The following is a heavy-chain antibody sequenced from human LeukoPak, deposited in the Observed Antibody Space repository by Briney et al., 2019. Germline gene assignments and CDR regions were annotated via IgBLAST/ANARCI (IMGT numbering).Heavy chain of an antibody. J-gene: IGHJ4*02. CDR3: ARAPTTAAYDSSGYYPDY. CDR1: RYTFTSYY. V-gene: IGHV1-46*01. CDR2: INPSGGST. Sequence: ASVKVSCKASRYTFTSYYMHWVRQAPGQGLEWMGIINPSGGSTSYAQKFQGRVTMTRDTSTSTVYMELSSLRSEDTAVYYCARAPTTAAYDSSGYYPDYWGQGTLVTVSS. D-gene: IGHD3-22*01.